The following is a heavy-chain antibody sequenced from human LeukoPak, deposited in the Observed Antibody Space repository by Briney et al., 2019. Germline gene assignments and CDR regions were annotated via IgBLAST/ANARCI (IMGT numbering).Heavy chain of an antibody. CDR2: INPNSGGT. Sequence: ASVKVSCKASGYTFTGYYMHWVRQAPGQGREWMGWINPNSGGTNYAQTFQGRVTMTRDTSISTAYMELSRLRSDDTDVYYCAREGRGSHSGYWGQGTLVPVSS. CDR3: AREGRGSHSGY. D-gene: IGHD1-26*01. CDR1: GYTFTGYY. J-gene: IGHJ4*02. V-gene: IGHV1-2*02.